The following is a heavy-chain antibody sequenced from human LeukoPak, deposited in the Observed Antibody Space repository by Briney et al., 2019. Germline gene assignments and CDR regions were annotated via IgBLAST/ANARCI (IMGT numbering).Heavy chain of an antibody. CDR1: GFTFSSYA. D-gene: IGHD3-22*01. CDR3: AKGMGYYDSSDPFDY. Sequence: GGSLRLSCAASGFTFSSYAMSWVRQAPGKGLEWVSGISGGGGSTHYADSVKGRFTISRDNSKNTLYLQMNSLRAEDTAVYYCAKGMGYYDSSDPFDYWGQGTLVTVSS. CDR2: ISGGGGST. J-gene: IGHJ4*02. V-gene: IGHV3-23*01.